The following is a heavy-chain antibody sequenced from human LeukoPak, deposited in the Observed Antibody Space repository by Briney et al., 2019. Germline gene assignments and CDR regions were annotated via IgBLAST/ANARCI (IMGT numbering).Heavy chain of an antibody. CDR3: ARRYYGSGSPLDY. Sequence: ASVKVSCKASGYTFTGYYMHWVRQAPGQGLEWMGWMNPNSGNTGYAQKLQGRVTMTTDTSTSTAYMELRSLRSDDTAVYYCARRYYGSGSPLDYWGQGTLVTVSS. CDR1: GYTFTGYY. D-gene: IGHD3-10*01. CDR2: MNPNSGNT. V-gene: IGHV1-18*04. J-gene: IGHJ4*02.